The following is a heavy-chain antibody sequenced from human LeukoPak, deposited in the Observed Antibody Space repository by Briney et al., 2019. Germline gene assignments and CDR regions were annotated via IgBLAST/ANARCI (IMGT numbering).Heavy chain of an antibody. CDR3: AKWGCSGGSCYPFDY. Sequence: GGSLRLSCAASGFTFSSYEMNWVRQAPGKGLEWVSAISGSGGRTYDADSVKGRFTISRDNSKNTLYLQMNSLRAEDTAVYYCAKWGCSGGSCYPFDYWGQGTLVTVSS. J-gene: IGHJ4*02. V-gene: IGHV3-23*01. D-gene: IGHD2-15*01. CDR2: ISGSGGRT. CDR1: GFTFSSYE.